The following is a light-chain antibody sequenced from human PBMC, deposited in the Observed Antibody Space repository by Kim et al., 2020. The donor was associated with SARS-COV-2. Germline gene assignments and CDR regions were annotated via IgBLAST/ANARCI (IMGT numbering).Light chain of an antibody. CDR3: QQYNSYSWT. Sequence: ASVGDRVTITCRGSQSISSWLGWYQQKPGKAPKLLIYKASGLESGVPSRFSGSGSGTEFTLTISSLQPDDFSTYYCQQYNSYSWTFGQGTKVDIK. CDR2: KAS. CDR1: QSISSW. J-gene: IGKJ1*01. V-gene: IGKV1-5*03.